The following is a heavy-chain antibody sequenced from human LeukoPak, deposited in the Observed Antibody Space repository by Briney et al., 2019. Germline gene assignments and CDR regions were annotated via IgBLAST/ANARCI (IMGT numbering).Heavy chain of an antibody. D-gene: IGHD3-3*01. J-gene: IGHJ4*02. Sequence: SQTLSLTCTVSGGSISSCGYYWSWIRQHTGRGLEWIGYISYSGIPFYNPTLKSRTIISLDTSQNQFSLRMSSVTAADTAVYYCARFFWSHSTRLAYWGQGTVVTAPS. CDR2: ISYSGIP. CDR1: GGSISSCGYY. CDR3: ARFFWSHSTRLAY. V-gene: IGHV4-31*03.